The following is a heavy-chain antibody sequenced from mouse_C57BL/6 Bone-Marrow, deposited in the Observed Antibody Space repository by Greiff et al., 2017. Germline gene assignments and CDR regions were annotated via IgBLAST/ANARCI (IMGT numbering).Heavy chain of an antibody. D-gene: IGHD1-1*01. V-gene: IGHV7-1*01. J-gene: IGHJ3*01. Sequence: EVKLVESGGGLVQSGRSLRLSCATSGFTFSDFYMEWVRQAPGKGLEWIAASRNKANDYTTEYSASVKGLFIVSRDTSQSILYLQMNALRAEDTAIYYCARDASYYGSRFAYWGKGTLVTVSA. CDR1: GFTFSDFY. CDR3: ARDASYYGSRFAY. CDR2: SRNKANDYTT.